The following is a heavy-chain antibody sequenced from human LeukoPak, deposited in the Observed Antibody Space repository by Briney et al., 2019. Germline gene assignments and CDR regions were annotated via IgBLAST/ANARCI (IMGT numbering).Heavy chain of an antibody. V-gene: IGHV6-1*01. D-gene: IGHD6-6*01. J-gene: IGHJ6*03. CDR1: GDSVSSNSAA. CDR3: ARPPKKSIAARRDMDV. CDR2: TYYRSKWYN. Sequence: SQTLSLTCAISGDSVSSNSAAWNWIRQSPSRGLEWLGRTYYRSKWYNDYAVSVKSRITINPDTSKNQFSLKLSSVTAADTAVYYCARPPKKSIAARRDMDVWGKGTTVTVSS.